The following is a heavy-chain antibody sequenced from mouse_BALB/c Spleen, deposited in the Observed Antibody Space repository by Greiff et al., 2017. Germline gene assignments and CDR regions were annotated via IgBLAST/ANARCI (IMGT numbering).Heavy chain of an antibody. CDR3: ASLGNYGNY. CDR1: GFTFSDYY. J-gene: IGHJ2*01. V-gene: IGHV5-4*02. CDR2: ISDGGSYT. Sequence: EVKLVESGGGLVKPGGSLKLSRAASGFTFSDYYMYWVRQTPEKRLEWVATISDGGSYTYYPDSVKGRFTISRDNAKNNLYLQMSSLKSEDTAMYYCASLGNYGNYWGQGTTLTVSS. D-gene: IGHD2-1*01.